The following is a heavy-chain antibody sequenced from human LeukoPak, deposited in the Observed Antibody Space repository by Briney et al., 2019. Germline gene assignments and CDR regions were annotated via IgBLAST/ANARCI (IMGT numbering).Heavy chain of an antibody. Sequence: GGSLRLSCAASGFTFSSYATSWVRQAPGKGLEWVSAISGSGGSTYYADSVKGRFTISRDNSKNTLYLQMNSLRAEDTAVYYCAKDLEEYYDSSGYNDYWGQGTLVTVSS. V-gene: IGHV3-23*01. CDR1: GFTFSSYA. J-gene: IGHJ4*02. CDR3: AKDLEEYYDSSGYNDY. CDR2: ISGSGGST. D-gene: IGHD3-22*01.